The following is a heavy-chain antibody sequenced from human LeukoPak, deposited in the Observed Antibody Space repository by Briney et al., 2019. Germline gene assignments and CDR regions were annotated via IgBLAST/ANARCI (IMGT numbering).Heavy chain of an antibody. V-gene: IGHV1-69*13. CDR3: ARELAYCGGDCYFAY. Sequence: APVKVSCKASGGTFSSYAISWVRQTPGQGLEWMGGIIPIFGTANYAQKFQGRVTITADESTSTAYMELSSLRSEDTAVYYCARELAYCGGDCYFAYWGQGTLVTVSS. CDR2: IIPIFGTA. CDR1: GGTFSSYA. D-gene: IGHD2-21*02. J-gene: IGHJ4*02.